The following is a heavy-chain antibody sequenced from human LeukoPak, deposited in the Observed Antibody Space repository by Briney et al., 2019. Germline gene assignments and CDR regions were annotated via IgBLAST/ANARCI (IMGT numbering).Heavy chain of an antibody. D-gene: IGHD3-22*01. J-gene: IGHJ4*02. CDR2: IRSKGHGGTT. V-gene: IGHV3-49*04. CDR1: GFTFGEYG. CDR3: TLTMIVVARSHFDY. Sequence: TGGSLILSCTASGFTFGEYGMSWVRQAPGKGLEWIGFIRSKGHGGTTEYAASVKGRFTISRDDSKSIAYLQLNSLKTEDTAVYYCTLTMIVVARSHFDYWGQGTLVTVSS.